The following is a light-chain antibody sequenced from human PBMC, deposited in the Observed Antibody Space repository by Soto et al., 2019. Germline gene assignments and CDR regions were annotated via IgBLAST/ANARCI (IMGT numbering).Light chain of an antibody. J-gene: IGKJ5*01. Sequence: DIQMTQSPSSLSASVGDRVTITCRASQSISRNLNWYQHKPGKAPKLLIYAASSLQNGVPSRFSGGGSGTEFTLSISSLQPEDFGAYYGQQSYTPASITFGQGTRLEIK. CDR2: AAS. V-gene: IGKV1-39*01. CDR3: QQSYTPASIT. CDR1: QSISRN.